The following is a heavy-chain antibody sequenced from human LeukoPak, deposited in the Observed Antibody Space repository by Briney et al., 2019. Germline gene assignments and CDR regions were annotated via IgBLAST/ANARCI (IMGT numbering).Heavy chain of an antibody. J-gene: IGHJ4*02. CDR2: ISSDGSIK. CDR1: KFTFSHYG. CDR3: AKSSYYDASGYYREYYFDY. V-gene: IGHV3-30*18. Sequence: GGSLRLSCTASKFTFSHYGMQWVRQAPGKGLEWVAVISSDGSIKVYADSVKGRFTLSRDNSINTVDLQMNSLRAEDTAVYYCAKSSYYDASGYYREYYFDYWGQGTLVTVSS. D-gene: IGHD3-22*01.